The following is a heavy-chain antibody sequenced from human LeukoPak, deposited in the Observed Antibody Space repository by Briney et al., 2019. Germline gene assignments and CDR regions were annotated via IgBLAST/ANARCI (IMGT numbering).Heavy chain of an antibody. CDR1: GFTFSSYE. D-gene: IGHD2-15*01. V-gene: IGHV3-48*03. CDR2: ISDSGSTI. CDR3: ARYCSGGSCYSAFDY. J-gene: IGHJ4*02. Sequence: PGGSLRLSCAASGFTFSSYEMNWVRQAPVKGLEWLSYISDSGSTIYYADSVKGRFTISRDNAKNSLFLQMNSLRAEDTAVYYCARYCSGGSCYSAFDYWGQGTLVTVSS.